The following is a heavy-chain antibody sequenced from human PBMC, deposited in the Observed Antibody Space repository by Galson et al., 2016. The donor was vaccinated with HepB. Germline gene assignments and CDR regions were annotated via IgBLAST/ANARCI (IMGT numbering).Heavy chain of an antibody. J-gene: IGHJ4*02. CDR2: VGYNGDT. Sequence: GSISNYYWHWIRLPPGKGLEWVGFVGYNGDTRYNPSLRGRITISLDTPKNQFSLKLNSLTSADTAVYYCSREWSSFEFWGQGILVTVSS. CDR3: SREWSSFEF. CDR1: GSISNYY. V-gene: IGHV4-59*01. D-gene: IGHD2-15*01.